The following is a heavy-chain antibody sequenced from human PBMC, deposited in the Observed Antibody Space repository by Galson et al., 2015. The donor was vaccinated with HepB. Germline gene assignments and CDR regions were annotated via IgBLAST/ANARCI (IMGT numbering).Heavy chain of an antibody. J-gene: IGHJ4*02. CDR1: GGSISSYY. V-gene: IGHV4-59*01. Sequence: SETLSLTCTVSGGSISSYYWSWIRQPPGKGLEWIGYIYYSGSTNYNPSLKSRVTISVDTSKNQFSLKLSSVTAADTAVYYCARTRSYFDYWGQGTLVTVSP. CDR3: ARTRSYFDY. CDR2: IYYSGST.